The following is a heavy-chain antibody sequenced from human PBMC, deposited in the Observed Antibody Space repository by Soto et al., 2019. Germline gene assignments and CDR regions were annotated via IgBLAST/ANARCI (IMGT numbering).Heavy chain of an antibody. Sequence: EVQLVESGGGLVQPGGSLRLSCAASGFTFSDHYIDWVRQAPGKGLEWVGRSRDKGHSYTTEYAASVRGRFTISRDESKNSLYLQMNSLETEDTAVYYCARDALCSGGICYPFDYWGQGPLVTVSS. CDR1: GFTFSDHY. CDR3: ARDALCSGGICYPFDY. J-gene: IGHJ4*02. CDR2: SRDKGHSYTT. V-gene: IGHV3-72*01. D-gene: IGHD2-15*01.